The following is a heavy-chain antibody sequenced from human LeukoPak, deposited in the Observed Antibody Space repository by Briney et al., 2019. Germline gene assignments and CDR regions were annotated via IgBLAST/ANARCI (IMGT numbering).Heavy chain of an antibody. CDR1: GFTFSSYS. Sequence: GGSLRLSCAASGFTFSSYSMNWVRQAPGKGLEGVSYISSSSSTIYYADSVKGRFTFSRDNAKNSLYLQMNSLRAEDTAVYYCAREGDSNSADYWGQGTLVTVSS. CDR3: AREGDSNSADY. V-gene: IGHV3-48*01. CDR2: ISSSSSTI. D-gene: IGHD4-11*01. J-gene: IGHJ4*02.